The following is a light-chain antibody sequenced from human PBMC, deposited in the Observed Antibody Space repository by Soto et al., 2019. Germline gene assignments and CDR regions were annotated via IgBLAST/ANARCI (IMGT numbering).Light chain of an antibody. Sequence: DLQMTQSPSTLSASVGDRVTITCRASQSISSWLAWYQQKPWKAPKLLIYKASSLESGVPSRFSGSGSGTEFTLTISSLEPDDFATYYCQQYNSYPWTFGQGTKVEIK. J-gene: IGKJ1*01. V-gene: IGKV1-5*03. CDR3: QQYNSYPWT. CDR1: QSISSW. CDR2: KAS.